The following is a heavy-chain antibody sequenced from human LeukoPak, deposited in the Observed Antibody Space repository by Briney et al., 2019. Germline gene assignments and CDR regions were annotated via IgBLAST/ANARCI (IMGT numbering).Heavy chain of an antibody. Sequence: KPSETLSLTCAVYGGSFSGYYWSWIRQPPGKGLEWIGEIHHSKSSNYYPSLKSRVTISVDKSKNQFSLELNSVTAADTAVYYCARGGDWLFDYWGQGILVTVSS. D-gene: IGHD2-21*02. CDR3: ARGGDWLFDY. J-gene: IGHJ4*02. V-gene: IGHV4-34*01. CDR2: IHHSKSS. CDR1: GGSFSGYY.